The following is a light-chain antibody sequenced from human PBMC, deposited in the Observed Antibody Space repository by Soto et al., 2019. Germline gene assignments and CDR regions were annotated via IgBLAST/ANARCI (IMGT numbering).Light chain of an antibody. V-gene: IGLV1-51*01. CDR1: SSNIGNNY. J-gene: IGLJ2*01. CDR2: DNN. CDR3: GTWDSSLSAEI. Sequence: QSVLAQPPSLSAAPGQMVTISCSGSSSNIGNNYVSWYRQLPGTAPKLLIYDNNKRPSGIPDRFSGSKSGTSATLGITGLQTGDEADYYCGTWDSSLSAEIFGGGTKLTVL.